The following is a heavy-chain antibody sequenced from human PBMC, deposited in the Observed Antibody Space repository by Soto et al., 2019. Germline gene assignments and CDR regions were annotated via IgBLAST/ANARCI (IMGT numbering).Heavy chain of an antibody. J-gene: IGHJ6*03. V-gene: IGHV1-3*01. CDR3: AREEVYSGYDPFFDYYYYMDV. D-gene: IGHD5-12*01. Sequence: ASVKVSCKASGYTFTSYAMHWVRQAPGQRLEWMGWINAGNGNTKYSQKFQGRVTITRDTSASTAYMELSSLRSEDTAVYYCAREEVYSGYDPFFDYYYYMDVWGKGTTVTVSS. CDR1: GYTFTSYA. CDR2: INAGNGNT.